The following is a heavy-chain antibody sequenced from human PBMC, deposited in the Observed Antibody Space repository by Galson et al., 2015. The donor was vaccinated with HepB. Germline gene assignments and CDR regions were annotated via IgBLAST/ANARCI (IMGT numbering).Heavy chain of an antibody. J-gene: IGHJ4*02. CDR2: ISYDGSNK. Sequence: SLRLSCAASGFTFSSYAMHWVRQAPGKGLEWVAVISYDGSNKYYADSVKGRFTISRDNSKNTLYLQMNSLRAEDTAVYYCARDGYDLWSSTQGGEYYFDYWGQGTLVTVSS. V-gene: IGHV3-30-3*01. D-gene: IGHD3-3*01. CDR1: GFTFSSYA. CDR3: ARDGYDLWSSTQGGEYYFDY.